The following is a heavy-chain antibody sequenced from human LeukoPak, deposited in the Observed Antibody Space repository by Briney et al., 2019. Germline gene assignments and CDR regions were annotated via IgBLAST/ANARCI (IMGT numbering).Heavy chain of an antibody. CDR1: GGSFSGYY. CDR3: ARNRGSSYYGIYYYYYYYMDV. D-gene: IGHD3-3*01. V-gene: IGHV4-34*01. CDR2: INHSGST. Sequence: SETLSLTCAVYGGSFSGYYWSWLRQPPGKGLEWIGEINHSGSTNYNPSLKSRVTISVDTSKNQFSLKLSSVTAADTAVYYCARNRGSSYYGIYYYYYYYMDVWGKGTTVTVSS. J-gene: IGHJ6*03.